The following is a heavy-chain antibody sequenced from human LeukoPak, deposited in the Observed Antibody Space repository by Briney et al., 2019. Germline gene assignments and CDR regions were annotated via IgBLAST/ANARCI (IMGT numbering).Heavy chain of an antibody. CDR1: GAMFTTYW. Sequence: GESLQISCEGSGAMFTTYWITWVRQQPGKGLEWMGIIYPGNSDTKYSPSFQGQITISADKSINTAYLQWSSLEASDTAMYYCARRKAVARISYFDSWGQGTLVTVSS. CDR2: IYPGNSDT. V-gene: IGHV5-51*01. D-gene: IGHD6-19*01. CDR3: ARRKAVARISYFDS. J-gene: IGHJ4*02.